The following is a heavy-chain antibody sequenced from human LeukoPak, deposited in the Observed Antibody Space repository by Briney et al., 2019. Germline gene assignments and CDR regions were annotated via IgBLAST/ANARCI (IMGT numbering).Heavy chain of an antibody. V-gene: IGHV5-10-1*01. CDR2: IDPSDSYT. Sequence: GESLKISCKASGYSFTSYYISWVRQMPGEGLEWMGRIDPSDSYTNYSPSFQGHVTISADKSNSTAYLQWRSLKASDTAMYYCARLGSGVGYWGQGTLVTVSS. CDR3: ARLGSGVGY. D-gene: IGHD3-3*01. CDR1: GYSFTSYY. J-gene: IGHJ4*02.